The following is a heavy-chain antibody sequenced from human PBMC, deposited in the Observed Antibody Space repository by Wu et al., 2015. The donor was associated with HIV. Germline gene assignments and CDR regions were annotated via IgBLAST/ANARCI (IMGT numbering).Heavy chain of an antibody. CDR1: GGTFNNYA. V-gene: IGHV1-69*05. Sequence: QVQLVQSGAEVKKPGSSVKVSCKSSGGTFNNYAIIWVRQAPGQGLEWMGGIIPVFGTPNYAQKFQGRVAITTDESTRTAYMEFTSLRPEDTALYYCMRRQQLLDQWGQGTLVTVSS. CDR3: MRRQQLLDQ. J-gene: IGHJ4*02. D-gene: IGHD4-11*01. CDR2: IIPVFGTP.